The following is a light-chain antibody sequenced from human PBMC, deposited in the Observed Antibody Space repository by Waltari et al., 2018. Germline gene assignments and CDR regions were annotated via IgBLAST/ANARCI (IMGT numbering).Light chain of an antibody. CDR1: QSVTRA. CDR2: GAS. J-gene: IGKJ1*01. Sequence: EIVLTQSPGPLSLSPGESATLSCRTIQSVTRALAWYQQKPGQAPRLLIYGASNRATGIPDRFSGSGSGTDFSLTISSLEPEDFAVYYCQHYLRLPVTFGQGTKVEVK. CDR3: QHYLRLPVT. V-gene: IGKV3-20*01.